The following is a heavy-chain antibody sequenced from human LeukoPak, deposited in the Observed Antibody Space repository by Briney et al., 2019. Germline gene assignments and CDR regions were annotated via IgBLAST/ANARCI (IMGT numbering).Heavy chain of an antibody. CDR3: AKGRGAGFYYYYYMDV. Sequence: PGGSLRLSCAASGFTFSSYGMHWVRQAPGKGLEWVAVISYDGSNKYYADSVKGRFTISRDNSKNTLYLQMNSLRAEDTAVYYCAKGRGAGFYYYYYMDVWGKGTTVTVSS. CDR2: ISYDGSNK. J-gene: IGHJ6*03. V-gene: IGHV3-30*18. D-gene: IGHD5-24*01. CDR1: GFTFSSYG.